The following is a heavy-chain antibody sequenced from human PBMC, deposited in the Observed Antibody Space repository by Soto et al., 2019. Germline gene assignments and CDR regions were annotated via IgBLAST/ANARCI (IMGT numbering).Heavy chain of an antibody. CDR3: ARSPLGYDYVRQTWREVGDSFDI. Sequence: SETLSLTCAIYGASLGGFHWTWLRQAPGKGLEWIGELIHGGSTNYNPSLKGRVSFSLDTSKSQFSLHLMSVTAADTAVYHCARSPLGYDYVRQTWREVGDSFDIWGRGTLVTVSS. J-gene: IGHJ3*02. D-gene: IGHD3-16*01. CDR1: GASLGGFH. V-gene: IGHV4-34*12. CDR2: LIHGGST.